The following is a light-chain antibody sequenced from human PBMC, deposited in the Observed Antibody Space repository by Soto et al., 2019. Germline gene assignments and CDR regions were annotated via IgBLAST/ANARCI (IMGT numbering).Light chain of an antibody. Sequence: DIQMTQSPSSVSASVGDRVTITCRASRNLKTSLAWYQQRPGKGPELLIYDASTLQSGVPSRISGSGSGTEFTLTISRLQPEDFATFYCQQISSFPPTFGGGTKVAI. CDR1: RNLKTS. CDR2: DAS. V-gene: IGKV1-12*01. J-gene: IGKJ4*01. CDR3: QQISSFPPT.